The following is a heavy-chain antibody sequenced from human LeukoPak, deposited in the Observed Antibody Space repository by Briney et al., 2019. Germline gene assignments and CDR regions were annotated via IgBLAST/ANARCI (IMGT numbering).Heavy chain of an antibody. J-gene: IGHJ5*02. Sequence: SETLSLTCAVSGGSISSSNWWSWVRQPPGEGLEWIGEIYHSGSTNYNPSLKSRVTISVDKSKNQFSLKLSSVTAADTAVYYCARDFLGLHWFDPWGQGTLVTVSS. D-gene: IGHD2/OR15-2a*01. CDR2: IYHSGST. CDR1: GGSISSSNW. V-gene: IGHV4-4*02. CDR3: ARDFLGLHWFDP.